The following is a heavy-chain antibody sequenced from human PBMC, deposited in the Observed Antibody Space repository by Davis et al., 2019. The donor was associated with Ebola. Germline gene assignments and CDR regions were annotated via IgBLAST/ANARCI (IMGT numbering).Heavy chain of an antibody. J-gene: IGHJ4*02. D-gene: IGHD1-26*01. Sequence: GESLKISCAASGFTFSSYSMNWVRQAPGKGLEWVSAISGSGGSTYYADSVKGRFTISRDNSKNTLYLQMNSLRAEDTAVYYCAKVDSGNFYRDHFDNWGQGTLVTVSS. CDR1: GFTFSSYS. CDR2: ISGSGGST. V-gene: IGHV3-23*01. CDR3: AKVDSGNFYRDHFDN.